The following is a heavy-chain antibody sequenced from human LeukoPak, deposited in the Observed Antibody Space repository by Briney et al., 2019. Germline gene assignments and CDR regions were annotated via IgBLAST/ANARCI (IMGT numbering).Heavy chain of an antibody. J-gene: IGHJ3*02. V-gene: IGHV4-59*01. Sequence: SETLSLTCTVAGGSISRYYWGWVRQPPGKGLEWIGYIYYRGSTNYKPSLKSRVTISVDPSKNQFSLKLSSVTAADTAVYYCARDGGRNDAFDIWGQGTMVTVSS. CDR1: GGSISRYY. CDR2: IYYRGST. D-gene: IGHD1-26*01. CDR3: ARDGGRNDAFDI.